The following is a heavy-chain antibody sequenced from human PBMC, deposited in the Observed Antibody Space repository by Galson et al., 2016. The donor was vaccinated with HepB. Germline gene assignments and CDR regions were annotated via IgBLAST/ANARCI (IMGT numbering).Heavy chain of an antibody. CDR3: AGSEYDILTGYYSAF. CDR1: GGSIRSYY. J-gene: IGHJ4*02. CDR2: IHYSGSV. V-gene: IGHV4-59*01. D-gene: IGHD3-9*01. Sequence: SETLSLTCTVSGGSIRSYYWSWIRQPPGKGLEWIGYIHYSGSVNYSPSLKSRVSMSVDTSKKQFSLKLSSLTAADTAVYYCAGSEYDILTGYYSAFWGQGTLVTVSS.